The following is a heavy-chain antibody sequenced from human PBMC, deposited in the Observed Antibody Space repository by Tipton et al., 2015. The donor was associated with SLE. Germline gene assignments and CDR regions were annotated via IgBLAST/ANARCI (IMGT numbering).Heavy chain of an antibody. V-gene: IGHV3-23*01. D-gene: IGHD2-2*01. Sequence: SLRLSCAASGFTFSSYGMSWVRQAPGKGLEWVSAISGSGGSTYYADSVKGRFTISRDNSKNTLYLQMNSLRAEDTAVYYCAGNSTSCPFDCWGQGTLVTVSS. CDR3: AGNSTSCPFDC. J-gene: IGHJ4*02. CDR2: ISGSGGST. CDR1: GFTFSSYG.